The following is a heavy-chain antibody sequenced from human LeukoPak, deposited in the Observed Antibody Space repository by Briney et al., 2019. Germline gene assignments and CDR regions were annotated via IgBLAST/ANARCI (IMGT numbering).Heavy chain of an antibody. V-gene: IGHV4-39*01. Sequence: SETLSLTCSVSGGSFSGGIYYWGWIRQPPGKGLEWIGNINYRGNTVYNPSLESRVSMSVDTSRSQFTLRLRSVTAADTSVYYCARRRAAAGPFDYWGQGTRVTVSS. CDR1: GGSFSGGIYY. J-gene: IGHJ4*02. D-gene: IGHD6-13*01. CDR3: ARRRAAAGPFDY. CDR2: INYRGNT.